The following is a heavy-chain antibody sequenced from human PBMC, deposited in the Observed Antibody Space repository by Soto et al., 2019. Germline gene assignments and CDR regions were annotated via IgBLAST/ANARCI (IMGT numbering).Heavy chain of an antibody. D-gene: IGHD6-13*01. CDR2: ISAYNGNT. J-gene: IGHJ4*02. V-gene: IGHV1-18*01. CDR3: AAGEQQLVEFDY. CDR1: GYTFTRYG. Sequence: ASVKVSCKASGYTFTRYGISWVRQAPGQGLEWMGWISAYNGNTNYAQKLQGRVTMTTDTSTSTAYMELRSLRSDDTAVYYCAAGEQQLVEFDYWGQGTLVTVSS.